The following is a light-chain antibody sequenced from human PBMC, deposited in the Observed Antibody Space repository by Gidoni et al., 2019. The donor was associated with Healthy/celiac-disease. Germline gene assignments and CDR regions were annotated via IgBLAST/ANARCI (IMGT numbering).Light chain of an antibody. V-gene: IGLV2-14*01. Sequence: QSALTQPASVPVYPGQSPTISCTGTSSYVGGYNYVSWYQQHPGKAPKLMIYEVRNRPSGVSKRFSGSKSGNTASLTISGLQAEDEADYYCSSYTSSSTLDVVFGGGTKLTVL. CDR1: SSYVGGYNY. CDR3: SSYTSSSTLDVV. CDR2: EVR. J-gene: IGLJ2*01.